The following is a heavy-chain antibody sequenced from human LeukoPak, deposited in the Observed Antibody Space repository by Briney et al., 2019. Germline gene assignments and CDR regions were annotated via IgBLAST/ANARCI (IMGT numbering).Heavy chain of an antibody. CDR2: SNWNGCST. D-gene: IGHD3-10*01. V-gene: IGHV3-20*04. CDR1: GFTFDDYG. J-gene: IGHJ3*02. Sequence: GSLRLSCAASGFTFDDYGMSWVRHAAGKGLEWVSGSNWNGCSTGYADSVKGRFTISRDNAKNSMYLQMNSLRAEDTALYYCARLYGLDAFDIWGQGTMVTVSS. CDR3: ARLYGLDAFDI.